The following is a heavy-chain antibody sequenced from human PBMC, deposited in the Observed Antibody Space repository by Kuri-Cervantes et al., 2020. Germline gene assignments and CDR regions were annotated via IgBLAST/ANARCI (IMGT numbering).Heavy chain of an antibody. CDR3: ARVTMVDYYFDY. CDR2: NYHSGST. J-gene: IGHJ4*02. Sequence: SQTLSLTCAVSGYSISSGYYWGWIRQPPGKGLEWIGSNYHSGSTYYNPSLKSRVTISVDTSKNQFSLKLSSVTAADTAMYFCARVTMVDYYFDYWGQGTLVTVSS. CDR1: GYSISSGYY. D-gene: IGHD3-10*01. V-gene: IGHV4-38-2*01.